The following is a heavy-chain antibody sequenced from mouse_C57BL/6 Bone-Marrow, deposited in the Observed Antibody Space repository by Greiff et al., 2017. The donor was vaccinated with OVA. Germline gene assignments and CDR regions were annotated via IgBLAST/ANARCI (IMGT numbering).Heavy chain of an antibody. J-gene: IGHJ1*03. CDR2: IHPNSGST. Sequence: VKLQQPGAELVKPGASVKLSCKASGYTFTSYWMHWVKQRPGQGLEWIGMIHPNSGSTNYNEKFKSKATLTVDKSSSTAYMQLSSLTSEDSAVYYCAVEFITTVVPYWYFDVWGTGTTVTVSS. CDR3: AVEFITTVVPYWYFDV. CDR1: GYTFTSYW. V-gene: IGHV1-64*01. D-gene: IGHD1-1*01.